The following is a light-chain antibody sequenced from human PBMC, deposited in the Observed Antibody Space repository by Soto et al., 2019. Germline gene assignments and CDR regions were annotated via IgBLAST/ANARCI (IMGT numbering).Light chain of an antibody. CDR2: LGS. V-gene: IGKV2-28*01. J-gene: IGKJ2*01. CDR1: QSLLHSNGYNS. CDR3: MQALQTPT. Sequence: DIVMTQSPLSLPVTPGEPASISCRSSQSLLHSNGYNSLVWYLQKPGQSPQLLIYLGSNRASGVPDRFSGSGSGTDFTLKISRVDAEDVGGYYCMQALQTPTFGQGTKLEIK.